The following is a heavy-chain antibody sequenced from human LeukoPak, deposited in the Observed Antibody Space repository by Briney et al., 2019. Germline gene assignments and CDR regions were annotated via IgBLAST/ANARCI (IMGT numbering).Heavy chain of an antibody. CDR2: INHSGST. CDR3: ARFGCSSTSCYRFPRSHYYGMDV. D-gene: IGHD2-2*01. Sequence: PSETLSLTCAAYGGSFGGYYWSWIRQPPGKGLEWIGEINHSGSTNYNPSLTSRVTMSVEPSKDQFSRKLSSVTAADTAVYYCARFGCSSTSCYRFPRSHYYGMDVWGQGTTVTVS. CDR1: GGSFGGYY. V-gene: IGHV4-34*01. J-gene: IGHJ6*02.